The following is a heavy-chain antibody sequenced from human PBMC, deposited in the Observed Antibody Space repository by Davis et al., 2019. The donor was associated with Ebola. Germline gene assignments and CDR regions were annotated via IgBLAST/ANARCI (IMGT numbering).Heavy chain of an antibody. CDR1: GYSFTSYY. J-gene: IGHJ4*02. D-gene: IGHD3-10*01. CDR2: INPSGGST. V-gene: IGHV1-46*01. Sequence: ASVKVSCKASGYSFTSYYMHWVRQAPGQGLEWMGIINPSGGSTSYAQKFQGRVTITRDTSASTAYMELSSLRSEDTAVYYCASSLWFGEFGYWGQGTLVTVSS. CDR3: ASSLWFGEFGY.